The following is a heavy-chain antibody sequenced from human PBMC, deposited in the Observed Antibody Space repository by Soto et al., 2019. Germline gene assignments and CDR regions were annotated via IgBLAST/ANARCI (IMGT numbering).Heavy chain of an antibody. V-gene: IGHV3-23*01. Sequence: EVQLLESGGGSVQPGGSLRLSCAASGFTFSSHAMTWVRQVPGKGLAWVSGISGGGGSTYYADSVKGRFTISRDNSQNTLYLQMTGLGVEDAAVYYCAKSITMVRGALDRWGQGTLVTVSS. D-gene: IGHD3-10*01. J-gene: IGHJ5*02. CDR1: GFTFSSHA. CDR2: ISGGGGST. CDR3: AKSITMVRGALDR.